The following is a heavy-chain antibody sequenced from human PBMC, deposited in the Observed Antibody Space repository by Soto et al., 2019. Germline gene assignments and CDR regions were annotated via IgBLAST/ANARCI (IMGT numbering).Heavy chain of an antibody. V-gene: IGHV5-10-1*01. Sequence: GESLKISCKGSGYSFTSNWISWVRQMPGKGLQWMGRIDPSDSYTNYSPSFQGHVTISADKSISTAYLQWSSLKASDTAIYYCARMGSSYGMDVWGQGTRVTVSS. J-gene: IGHJ6*02. CDR2: IDPSDSYT. CDR1: GYSFTSNW. CDR3: ARMGSSYGMDV. D-gene: IGHD3-16*01.